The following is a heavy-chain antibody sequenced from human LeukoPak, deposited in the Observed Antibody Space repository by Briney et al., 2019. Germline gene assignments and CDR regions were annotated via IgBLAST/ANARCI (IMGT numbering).Heavy chain of an antibody. CDR1: GGSIINYY. Sequence: PSETLSLTCTVSGGSIINYYWSWIRQPPGKGLERIGYIYSSGSTNYNPSLKSRVTVSVDTSKSQFSLKLSSVTAADTAVYYCARGVSGYSKVDYWGQGILVTVSS. CDR2: IYSSGST. J-gene: IGHJ4*02. V-gene: IGHV4-59*01. CDR3: ARGVSGYSKVDY. D-gene: IGHD5-12*01.